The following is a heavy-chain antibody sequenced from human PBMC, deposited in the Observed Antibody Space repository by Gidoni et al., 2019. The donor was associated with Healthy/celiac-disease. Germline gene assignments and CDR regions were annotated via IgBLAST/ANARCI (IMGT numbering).Heavy chain of an antibody. Sequence: QVQLVQSGAEVKKPGASVKVSCTASGDTFSSYAISWVRQAPGQGLEWMGWSIPLFGKANYAQKFQGRVTITADESTSTAYMELSSLRSEDTAVYYCASSTVTTYYYGMDVWGQGTTVTVSS. CDR1: GDTFSSYA. CDR2: SIPLFGKA. J-gene: IGHJ6*02. D-gene: IGHD4-17*01. V-gene: IGHV1-69*01. CDR3: ASSTVTTYYYGMDV.